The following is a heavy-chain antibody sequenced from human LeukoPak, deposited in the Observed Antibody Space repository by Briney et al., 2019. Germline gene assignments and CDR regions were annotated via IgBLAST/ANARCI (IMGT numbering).Heavy chain of an antibody. V-gene: IGHV1-69*04. CDR2: IIPIFGIA. CDR3: ARDHYDSSGWY. D-gene: IGHD3-22*01. Sequence: ASVTVSCKASGGTFSSYAISWVRQAPGQGLEWMGRIIPIFGIANYAQKFQGRVTITADKSTSTAYMELSSLRSEDTAVYYCARDHYDSSGWYWGQGTLVTVSS. CDR1: GGTFSSYA. J-gene: IGHJ4*02.